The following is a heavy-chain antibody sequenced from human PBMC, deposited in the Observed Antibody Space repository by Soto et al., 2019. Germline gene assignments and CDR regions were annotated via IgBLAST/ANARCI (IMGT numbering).Heavy chain of an antibody. V-gene: IGHV4-61*01. CDR3: ARLLRAPTVPPRAWFDP. CDR1: AGSVSTDNYY. CDR2: IYYSGSS. D-gene: IGHD4-17*01. Sequence: QVQLQESGPGLVKPSETLSLTCSVSAGSVSTDNYYWSWIRQPPGKGLEWIGYIYYSGSSNYNPSVNSRVTLSIDTSKNQFSLKLSSVTAADTAVYYCARLLRAPTVPPRAWFDPWGQGTLVTVSS. J-gene: IGHJ5*02.